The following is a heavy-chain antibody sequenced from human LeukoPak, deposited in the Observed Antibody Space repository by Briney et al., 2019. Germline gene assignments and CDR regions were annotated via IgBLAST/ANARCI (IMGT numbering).Heavy chain of an antibody. J-gene: IGHJ4*02. Sequence: SETLSLTCTVSGGSISSYYWSWIRQPPGKELEWIGYIYYSGSTNYNPSLKSRVTMSVHTSKNQFSLKLSSVTAADTAVYYCARVPYYFDSSGYYPVLYFDYWGQGTLVTVSS. CDR3: ARVPYYFDSSGYYPVLYFDY. V-gene: IGHV4-59*08. D-gene: IGHD3-22*01. CDR1: GGSISSYY. CDR2: IYYSGST.